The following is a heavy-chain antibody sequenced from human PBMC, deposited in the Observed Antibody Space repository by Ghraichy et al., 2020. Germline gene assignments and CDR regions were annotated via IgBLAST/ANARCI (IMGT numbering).Heavy chain of an antibody. CDR3: ASDAYPTGIAAAGTPTH. V-gene: IGHV1-2*02. J-gene: IGHJ4*02. D-gene: IGHD6-13*01. CDR1: GYTFTGYY. Sequence: ASVKVSCKASGYTFTGYYMNCVRQAPGQGLEWMGWINPNSGGTNYAQKFQGRVTMTRDTSISTAYMELSRLRSDDTAVYYCASDAYPTGIAAAGTPTHWGQGTLVTVSS. CDR2: INPNSGGT.